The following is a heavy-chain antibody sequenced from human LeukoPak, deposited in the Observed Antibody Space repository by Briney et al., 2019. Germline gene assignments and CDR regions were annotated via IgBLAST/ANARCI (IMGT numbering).Heavy chain of an antibody. CDR3: VSTRCSGGSCYLDY. Sequence: SQTLSLTCAVSGGSISSGGYSWSWIRQPPGKGLEWIGYIYHSGSTYYNPSLKSRVTISVDRSNNQFSLKLSSVTAADTAVYYCVSTRCSGGSCYLDYWGQGTQVTVSS. CDR1: GGSISSGGYS. D-gene: IGHD2-15*01. V-gene: IGHV4-30-2*01. J-gene: IGHJ4*02. CDR2: IYHSGST.